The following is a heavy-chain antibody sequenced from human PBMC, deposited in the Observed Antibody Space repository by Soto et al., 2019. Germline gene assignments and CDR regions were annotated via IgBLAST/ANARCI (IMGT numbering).Heavy chain of an antibody. CDR1: GGTFSSYA. CDR2: IIPIFGTA. J-gene: IGHJ4*02. Sequence: SVKVSCKASGGTFSSYAISWVRQAPGQGLEWMGGIIPIFGTANYAQKFQGRVTITADESTRTAYMEPSSLRSEDTAVYYCARAHTQLSGYDYIPDYWGQGTMVTVYS. D-gene: IGHD5-12*01. V-gene: IGHV1-69*13. CDR3: ARAHTQLSGYDYIPDY.